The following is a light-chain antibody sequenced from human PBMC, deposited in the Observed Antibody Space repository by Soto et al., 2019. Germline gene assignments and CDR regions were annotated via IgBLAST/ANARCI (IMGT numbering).Light chain of an antibody. CDR3: QQYNNWTPLT. Sequence: EIVMTQSPASLSVSPGDSATLSCRASQNVRSDVAWYQHKPGQAPRLLIYGASTRAIGIPARFSGSGSGTEFTLAITSLQSEDFAVYFCQQYNNWTPLTFGGGTKVAIK. V-gene: IGKV3-15*01. CDR2: GAS. CDR1: QNVRSD. J-gene: IGKJ4*01.